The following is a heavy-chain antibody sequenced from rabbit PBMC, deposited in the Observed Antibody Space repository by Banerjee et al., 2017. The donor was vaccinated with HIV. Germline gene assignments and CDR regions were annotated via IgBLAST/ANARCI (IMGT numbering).Heavy chain of an antibody. CDR1: GFSFSSSYY. J-gene: IGHJ3*01. D-gene: IGHD6-1*01. Sequence: QEQLEESGGDLVKPGASLTLTCTASGFSFSSSYYMCWVRQAPGKGLEWIACINTGSSGSAYYASWAKGRFTISKTSSTTVTLQMTSLTAADTATYFCARSRGHYTYHYVAYAYDLWGQGTLVTVS. V-gene: IGHV1S45*01. CDR3: ARSRGHYTYHYVAYAYDL. CDR2: INTGSSGSA.